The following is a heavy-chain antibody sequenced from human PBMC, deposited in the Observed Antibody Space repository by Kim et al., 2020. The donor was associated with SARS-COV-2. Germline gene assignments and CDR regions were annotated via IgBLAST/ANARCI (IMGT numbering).Heavy chain of an antibody. D-gene: IGHD3-16*01. J-gene: IGHJ4*02. CDR2: ISYDGSNK. Sequence: GGSLRLSCAASGFTFSSYGMHWVRQAPGKGLEWVAVISYDGSNKYYADSVKGRFTISRDNSKNTLYLQMNSLRAEDTAVYYCAKAWGKCYWGQGTLVTVSS. CDR1: GFTFSSYG. V-gene: IGHV3-30*18. CDR3: AKAWGKCY.